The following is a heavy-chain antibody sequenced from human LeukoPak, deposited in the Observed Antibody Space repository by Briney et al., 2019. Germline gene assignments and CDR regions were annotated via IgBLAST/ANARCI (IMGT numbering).Heavy chain of an antibody. CDR3: ARDRPDSSGWYGGFDY. V-gene: IGHV1-46*01. Sequence: ASVKVSCKASGYTFTSYYMPWVRQAPGQGLEWMGIINPSGGSTSYAQKFQGRVTMTRDTSTSTVYMELSSPRSEDTAVYYCARDRPDSSGWYGGFDYWGQGTLVTVSS. CDR2: INPSGGST. CDR1: GYTFTSYY. J-gene: IGHJ4*02. D-gene: IGHD6-19*01.